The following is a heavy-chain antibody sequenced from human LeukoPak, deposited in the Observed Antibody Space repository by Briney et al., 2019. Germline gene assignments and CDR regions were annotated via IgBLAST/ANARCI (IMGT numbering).Heavy chain of an antibody. D-gene: IGHD1-7*01. CDR2: ISHDGRNE. V-gene: IGHV3-30*01. J-gene: IGHJ5*02. CDR1: GFTFSRYA. Sequence: PGGSLRLSCAASGFTFSRYALHWVRQAPGKGLEWVAVISHDGRNEYYADSVKGRFTISRDDSKNTVHLQMNSLRAEDTAVYYCARAPTGTTGWLDPWGQGTLVTVSS. CDR3: ARAPTGTTGWLDP.